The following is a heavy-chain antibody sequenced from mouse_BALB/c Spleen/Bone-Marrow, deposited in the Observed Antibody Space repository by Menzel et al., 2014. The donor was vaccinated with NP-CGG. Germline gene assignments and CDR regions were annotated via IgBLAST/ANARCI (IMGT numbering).Heavy chain of an antibody. V-gene: IGHV5-12-1*01. CDR1: GFAFSRYD. J-gene: IGHJ4*01. Sequence: VESGGGLVKPGGSLKLSCAASGFAFSRYDMSWVRQTPEKRLEWVAYITNGGDNTYYPDTVKGRFTISRDNAKNTLYLQMSSLKSEDTAMYYCVRHKNYYAMDYWGQGTSVTVSS. CDR3: VRHKNYYAMDY. CDR2: ITNGGDNT.